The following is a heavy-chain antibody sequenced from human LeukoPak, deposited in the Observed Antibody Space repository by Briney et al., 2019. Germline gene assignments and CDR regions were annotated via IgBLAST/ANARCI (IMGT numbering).Heavy chain of an antibody. Sequence: SVKVSCKASRGTFSSYAISWVRQAPGQGLEWMGRIIPILGIANYAQKFQGRVTITADKSTSTAYMELSSLRSEDTAVYYCARGFGYCSSTSCSRGYWFDPWGQGTLVTVSS. CDR1: RGTFSSYA. J-gene: IGHJ5*02. V-gene: IGHV1-69*04. CDR3: ARGFGYCSSTSCSRGYWFDP. CDR2: IIPILGIA. D-gene: IGHD2-2*03.